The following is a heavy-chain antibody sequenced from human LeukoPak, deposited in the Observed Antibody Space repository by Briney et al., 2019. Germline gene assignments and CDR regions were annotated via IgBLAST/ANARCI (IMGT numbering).Heavy chain of an antibody. CDR1: GYTFTSYD. Sequence: GAPVKVSCKASGYTFTSYDINWVRQATGQGPEWMGWMNPNSGNTGYAQEFQGRVTMTRDTSVSTAYMELSSLRSEDTAVYYCARGIFGVYYFDYWGQGTLVTVSS. D-gene: IGHD3-3*01. V-gene: IGHV1-8*01. J-gene: IGHJ4*02. CDR2: MNPNSGNT. CDR3: ARGIFGVYYFDY.